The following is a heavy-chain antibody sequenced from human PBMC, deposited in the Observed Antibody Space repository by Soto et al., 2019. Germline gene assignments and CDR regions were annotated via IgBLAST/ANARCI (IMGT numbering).Heavy chain of an antibody. V-gene: IGHV3-74*01. Sequence: PGGSLRLSCAASGFTFSRHWMHWVRQAPGKGLVWVSRINRDGGGTNYADSVKGRFAISRDNGKNTLYLQMNSLRAEDTAVYYCVRETFGNFYLDDWGQGSLVTVSS. J-gene: IGHJ4*02. D-gene: IGHD3-16*01. CDR1: GFTFSRHW. CDR2: INRDGGGT. CDR3: VRETFGNFYLDD.